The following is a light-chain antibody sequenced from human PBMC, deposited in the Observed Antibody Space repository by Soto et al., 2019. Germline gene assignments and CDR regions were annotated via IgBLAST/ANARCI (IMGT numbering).Light chain of an antibody. V-gene: IGKV1-5*01. CDR2: DTS. CDR3: QQYSSYWT. J-gene: IGKJ1*01. Sequence: DIQMTQSPSTLSASVGDRVTITCRASQSISSWLAWYQQKPGKAPKLLIYDTSSLESGVPSRFSGSGSGTEFPLTISSLQPDDFAIYYCQQYSSYWTFGQGTKVEIK. CDR1: QSISSW.